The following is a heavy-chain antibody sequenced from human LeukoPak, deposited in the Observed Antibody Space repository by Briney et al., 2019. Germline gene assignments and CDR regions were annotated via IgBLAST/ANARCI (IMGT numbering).Heavy chain of an antibody. CDR2: IYYSGNT. CDR1: GGSISTYY. D-gene: IGHD3-16*01. CDR3: ARVGDGAFDI. Sequence: SETLSLTCTVSGGSISTYYWSWIRQPPGKGLEWIGYIYYSGNTNDNPSLRSRVTVSVDTTKNQFSLKLSSVTAADTAVYYCARVGDGAFDIWGQGTMVTVFS. J-gene: IGHJ3*02. V-gene: IGHV4-59*01.